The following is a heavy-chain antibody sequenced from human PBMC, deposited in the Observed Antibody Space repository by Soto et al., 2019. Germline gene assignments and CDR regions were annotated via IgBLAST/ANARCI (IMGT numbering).Heavy chain of an antibody. CDR1: GYIFHNYW. CDR3: AWVSRGPALYES. Sequence: GGSLRLSCAASGYIFHNYWMHWVRQVPGKEPAWIAHVSPDGIGTEYADSVKGRFTISRDNAKNTLYLQMNSLRADDTAVYYCAWVSRGPALYESWGQGTLVTVYS. V-gene: IGHV3-74*01. CDR2: VSPDGIGT. J-gene: IGHJ5*02. D-gene: IGHD2-15*01.